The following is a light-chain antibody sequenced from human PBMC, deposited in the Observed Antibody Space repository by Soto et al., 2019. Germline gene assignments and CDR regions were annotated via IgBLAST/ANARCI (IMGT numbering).Light chain of an antibody. J-gene: IGLJ3*02. CDR1: SSGVGGYNY. CDR3: CSYAGSYTFV. CDR2: DVS. Sequence: QSALTQPRSVSWSPGQSVTISCTGTSSGVGGYNYVSWYQQHPGKAPKLMIYDVSKRPSGVPDRFSGSKSGNTASLTISGLQAEDETDYYCCSYAGSYTFVFGGGTKLTVL. V-gene: IGLV2-11*01.